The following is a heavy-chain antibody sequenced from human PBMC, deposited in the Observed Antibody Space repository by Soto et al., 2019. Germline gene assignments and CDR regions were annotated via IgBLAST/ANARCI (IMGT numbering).Heavy chain of an antibody. D-gene: IGHD4-17*01. CDR2: ISYDGSNK. V-gene: IGHV3-30*18. CDR3: AKWTTVVSPLFDY. J-gene: IGHJ4*02. CDR1: GFTFSSYG. Sequence: GGSLRLSCAASGFTFSSYGMHWVRQAPGKGLEWVAVISYDGSNKYYADSVKGRFTISRDNSKNTLYLQMNSLRAEDTAVYYCAKWTTVVSPLFDYWGQGMLVTVSS.